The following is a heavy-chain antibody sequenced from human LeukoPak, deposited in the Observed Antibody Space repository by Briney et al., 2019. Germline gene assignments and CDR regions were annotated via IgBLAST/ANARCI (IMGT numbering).Heavy chain of an antibody. Sequence: GSLRLSCVASGFTVSNYAMNWVRQAPGKGLEWVATISTSGGSTYYADFVKGRFTISRDNSKNTLYLQMNSLRAEDTAIYYCATYRQVLLPFESWGQGTLVTVSS. CDR1: GFTVSNYA. CDR2: ISTSGGST. D-gene: IGHD2-8*02. J-gene: IGHJ4*02. CDR3: ATYRQVLLPFES. V-gene: IGHV3-23*01.